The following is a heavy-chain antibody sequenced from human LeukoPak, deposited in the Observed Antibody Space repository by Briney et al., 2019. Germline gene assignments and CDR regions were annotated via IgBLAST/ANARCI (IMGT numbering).Heavy chain of an antibody. CDR3: GKALYYGSGSYQLDY. Sequence: GGSLRLSCAASGFTFSNHGMNWVRQAPGKGLEWVSAISRSGDSTYYADSVKGRFTISRDNSKNTLSLQMNSLRAEDTAIYYCGKALYYGSGSYQLDYWGQGTLVTVSS. J-gene: IGHJ4*02. V-gene: IGHV3-23*01. D-gene: IGHD3-10*01. CDR2: ISRSGDST. CDR1: GFTFSNHG.